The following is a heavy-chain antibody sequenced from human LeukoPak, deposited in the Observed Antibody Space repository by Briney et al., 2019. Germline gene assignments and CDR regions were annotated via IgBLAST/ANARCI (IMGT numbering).Heavy chain of an antibody. CDR3: AKSLLTTASGTGRAFDI. V-gene: IGHV3-23*01. CDR1: RFSFSAYP. D-gene: IGHD1-26*01. CDR2: ISASGDVT. J-gene: IGHJ3*02. Sequence: PGGSLRLSCAASRFSFSAYPMGWVRLAPGKGLEWVSVISASGDVTFHADPMKGRFTISRDNSKNTLYLQMNSLRAEDTAEYYCAKSLLTTASGTGRAFDIWGQGTMVTVSS.